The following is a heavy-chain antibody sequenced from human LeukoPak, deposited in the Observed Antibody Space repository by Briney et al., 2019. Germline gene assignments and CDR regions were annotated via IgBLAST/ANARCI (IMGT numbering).Heavy chain of an antibody. Sequence: SETLSLTCAVSGYSISSGHYWAWVRQPPGKGLEWIGSIYHSGNTYYNASLKSRVSISVDTSKNRFSLKLTSMTAADTAIYYCARDTRYYYDSSGYFYLGFDYWGQGTLVTVSS. CDR2: IYHSGNT. CDR1: GYSISSGHY. D-gene: IGHD3-22*01. J-gene: IGHJ4*02. V-gene: IGHV4-38-2*02. CDR3: ARDTRYYYDSSGYFYLGFDY.